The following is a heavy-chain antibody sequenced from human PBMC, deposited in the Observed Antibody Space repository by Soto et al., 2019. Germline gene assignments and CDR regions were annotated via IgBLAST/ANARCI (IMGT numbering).Heavy chain of an antibody. V-gene: IGHV4-59*01. CDR2: IYYSGST. CDR3: ARDEGYSSSWYHY. CDR1: GGSISSYY. J-gene: IGHJ4*02. Sequence: PSETLSLTCTVSGGSISSYYWSWIRQPPGKGLEWIGYIYYSGSTNYNPSLKSRVTISVDTSKNQFSLKLSSVTAADTAVYYCARDEGYSSSWYHYWGQGTLLTVSS. D-gene: IGHD6-13*01.